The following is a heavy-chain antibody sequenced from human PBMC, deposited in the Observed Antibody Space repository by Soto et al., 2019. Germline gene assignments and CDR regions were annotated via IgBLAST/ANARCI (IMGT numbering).Heavy chain of an antibody. Sequence: QVQLVESGGGVGKPGGSLRLSCAASGFTFSDYYMSWTRQAPGKGLEWVAYISGSSGNIYYADSVKGRFTISRDNAKNSLYLQMNSLRADDTAVHYCARDRYSGSDAYMDVWGNGTTVTVSS. CDR3: ARDRYSGSDAYMDV. CDR2: ISGSSGNI. J-gene: IGHJ6*03. D-gene: IGHD5-12*01. CDR1: GFTFSDYY. V-gene: IGHV3-11*01.